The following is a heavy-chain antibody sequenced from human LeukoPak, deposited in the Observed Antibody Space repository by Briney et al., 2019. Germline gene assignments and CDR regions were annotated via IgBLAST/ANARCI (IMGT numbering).Heavy chain of an antibody. J-gene: IGHJ4*02. V-gene: IGHV4-59*12. Sequence: SETLSLTCTVSGGSISSYYWSWIRQPPGKGLEWIGYIYYSGSTNYNPSLKSRVTISVDTSKNQFSLQLNSVTPEDTAVYYCARERLVSGNFDYWGQGTLVTVSS. CDR1: GGSISSYY. D-gene: IGHD1-26*01. CDR2: IYYSGST. CDR3: ARERLVSGNFDY.